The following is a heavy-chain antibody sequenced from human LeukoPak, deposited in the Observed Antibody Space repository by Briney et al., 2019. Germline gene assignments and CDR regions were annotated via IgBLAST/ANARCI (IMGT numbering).Heavy chain of an antibody. V-gene: IGHV3-21*01. CDR2: IRTSSSDI. CDR1: GFTFSSYS. J-gene: IGHJ4*02. Sequence: GGSLRLSCAASGFTFSSYSMNWVRQAPGKGLEWVSSIRTSSSDIYYADSVKGRFTISRLNAKNSLYLQMNSLRDDDTAVYYCARGFEIFDYWGQGTLVTVSS. CDR3: ARGFEIFDY. D-gene: IGHD3-9*01.